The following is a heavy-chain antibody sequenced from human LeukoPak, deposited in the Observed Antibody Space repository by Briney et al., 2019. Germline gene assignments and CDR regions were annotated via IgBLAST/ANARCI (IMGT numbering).Heavy chain of an antibody. CDR3: ARDGYRYAFDI. CDR2: IYYSGST. D-gene: IGHD3-16*02. V-gene: IGHV4-31*03. Sequence: SETLSLTCTVSGGSISSGGYYWSWIRQHPGTGLEWIGYIYYSGSTYYNPSLKSRVAISVDTSKNQFSLKLSSVTAADTAVYYCARDGYRYAFDIWGQGTMVTVSS. CDR1: GGSISSGGYY. J-gene: IGHJ3*02.